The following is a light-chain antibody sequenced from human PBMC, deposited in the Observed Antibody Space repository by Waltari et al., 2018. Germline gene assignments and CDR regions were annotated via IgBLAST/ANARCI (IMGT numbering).Light chain of an antibody. V-gene: IGLV1-47*01. CDR3: ATWDDSLRMV. Sequence: QSVLSQPPSASGTPGQRATISCSGSSSNIGTNYVYWYQQLPGTAPQLLIYSNKPRPAGVPARFSGSKSGTAAPRAIKGLRSEDEADDYCATWDDSLRMVFGGGTELTVL. CDR2: SNK. J-gene: IGLJ3*02. CDR1: SSNIGTNY.